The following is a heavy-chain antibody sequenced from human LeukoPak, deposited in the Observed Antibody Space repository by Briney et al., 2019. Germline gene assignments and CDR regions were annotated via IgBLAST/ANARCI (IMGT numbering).Heavy chain of an antibody. J-gene: IGHJ6*03. CDR2: IGTAGDT. CDR1: GFTFSSYD. CDR3: ARGDYDSSGYYGPYYYYMDV. D-gene: IGHD3-22*01. V-gene: IGHV3-13*01. Sequence: PGGFLRLSCAASGFTFSSYDMHWVRQATGKGLEWVSAIGTAGDTYYPGSVKGRFTISRENAKNSLYLQMNSLRAGDTAVYYCARGDYDSSGYYGPYYYYMDVWGKGTTVTVSS.